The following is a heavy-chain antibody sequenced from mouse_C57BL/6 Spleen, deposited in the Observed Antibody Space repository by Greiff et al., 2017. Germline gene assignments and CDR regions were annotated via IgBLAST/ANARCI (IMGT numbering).Heavy chain of an antibody. D-gene: IGHD1-1*01. CDR1: GYTFTDYN. J-gene: IGHJ4*01. Sequence: EVQLQQSGPELVKPGASVKIPCKASGYTFTDYNMDWVKQSHGKSLEWIGDINPNTGGTIYNQKFKGKATLTVDKSSSTAYMELRSLTSADTAVXYCARERGYDGSSHIYAMDYWGQGTSVTVSS. CDR3: ARERGYDGSSHIYAMDY. CDR2: INPNTGGT. V-gene: IGHV1-18*01.